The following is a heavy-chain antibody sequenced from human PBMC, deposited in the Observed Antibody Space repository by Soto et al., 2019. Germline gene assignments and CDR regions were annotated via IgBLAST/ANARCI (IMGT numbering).Heavy chain of an antibody. CDR1: GGTFDKRA. D-gene: IGHD7-27*01. CDR2: IVPRFGTT. J-gene: IGHJ3*02. Sequence: QVQLVQSGAEVRKPGSSVKVSCKASGGTFDKRAIYWMRQAPGQGLECMGGIVPRFGTTNYAQKFQARVTITSDEATSAAYLEVSNLTPDATAVYYCATHLDDGGLGITFEIWGQGTMVAVSS. CDR3: ATHLDDGGLGITFEI. V-gene: IGHV1-69*05.